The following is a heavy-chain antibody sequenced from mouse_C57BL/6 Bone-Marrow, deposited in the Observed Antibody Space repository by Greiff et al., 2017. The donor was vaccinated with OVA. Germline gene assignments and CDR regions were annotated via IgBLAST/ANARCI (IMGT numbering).Heavy chain of an antibody. D-gene: IGHD1-1*01. CDR3: AYGGFAY. Sequence: QVQLKESGAELMKPGASVKLSCKATGYTFTGYWIEWVKQRPGHGLEWIGEILPGSGSTNYSEKFKGKATFTADTSSNTAYMQLSSLTTEDSAIYYCAYGGFAYWGQGTLVTVSA. CDR1: GYTFTGYW. V-gene: IGHV1-9*01. J-gene: IGHJ3*01. CDR2: ILPGSGST.